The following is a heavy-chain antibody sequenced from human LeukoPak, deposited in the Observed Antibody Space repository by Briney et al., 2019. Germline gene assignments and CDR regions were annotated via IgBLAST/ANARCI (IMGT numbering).Heavy chain of an antibody. CDR3: ARAYYDILSGYYSN. J-gene: IGHJ4*02. Sequence: AASVKVSCKASGYTFTSYSISWVRQAPGQGLEWMGWINAYNSNTNYAQKLQGRVTMTTETSTSTAYMELRSLRSDDTAVYYCARAYYDILSGYYSNWGQGTLVAVSS. V-gene: IGHV1-18*04. CDR2: INAYNSNT. CDR1: GYTFTSYS. D-gene: IGHD3-9*01.